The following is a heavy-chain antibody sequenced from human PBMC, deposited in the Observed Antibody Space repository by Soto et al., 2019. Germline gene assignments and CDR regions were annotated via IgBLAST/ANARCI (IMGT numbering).Heavy chain of an antibody. CDR1: GFTFSSYA. J-gene: IGHJ4*02. V-gene: IGHV3-30-3*01. CDR2: ISYDGSNK. D-gene: IGHD5-12*01. CDR3: ARDREIVATIAIDY. Sequence: PGWSLRLSFAASGFTFSSYAMHWVRQAPGKGLEWVAVISYDGSNKYYADSVKGRFTISRDNSKNTLYLQMNSLRAEDTAVYYCARDREIVATIAIDYWGQGTLVTVSS.